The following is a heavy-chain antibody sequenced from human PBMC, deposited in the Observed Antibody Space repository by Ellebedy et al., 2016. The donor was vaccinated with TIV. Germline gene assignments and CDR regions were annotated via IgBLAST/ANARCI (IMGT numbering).Heavy chain of an antibody. Sequence: GESLKIFCAASGFAFSSYAMSWVRQAPGKGLEWVSTIDKSGRITYYADSVKGRFTSSRDNSKNTLYLQVNSLRPEDSAVYYCANLYGNLGGADYWGQGTLVTVSS. CDR3: ANLYGNLGGADY. J-gene: IGHJ4*02. CDR1: GFAFSSYA. CDR2: IDKSGRIT. V-gene: IGHV3-23*05. D-gene: IGHD3-16*01.